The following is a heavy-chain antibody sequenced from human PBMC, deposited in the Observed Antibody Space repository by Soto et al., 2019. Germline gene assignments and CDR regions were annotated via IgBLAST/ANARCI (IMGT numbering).Heavy chain of an antibody. Sequence: QVQLVASGGGLVKPGGSLRLSCAASRFTFSDYYMSWLRQAPGKGLEWVSYISSSGSTTYYADSVKGRFTISRDNAKNSLSLQMNSLRAEDTAVYYCARGNSGSGYWCQGTLVTVSS. CDR2: ISSSGSTT. CDR3: ARGNSGSGY. D-gene: IGHD6-19*01. CDR1: RFTFSDYY. V-gene: IGHV3-11*01. J-gene: IGHJ4*02.